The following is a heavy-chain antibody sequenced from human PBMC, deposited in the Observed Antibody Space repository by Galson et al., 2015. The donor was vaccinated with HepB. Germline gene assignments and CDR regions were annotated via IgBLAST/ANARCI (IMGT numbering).Heavy chain of an antibody. Sequence: SLRLSCAASGFSFSYYSMSWVRQAPGKGLESVAHINLDVSDRYYVDAVTGRFTISRDNAKNALSLQMNSLRAEDTAAYYCARSRGCGDGYCDNFDYWGQGTLVTVSS. CDR3: ARSRGCGDGYCDNFDY. CDR1: GFSFSYYS. J-gene: IGHJ4*02. V-gene: IGHV3-7*01. CDR2: INLDVSDR. D-gene: IGHD2-21*01.